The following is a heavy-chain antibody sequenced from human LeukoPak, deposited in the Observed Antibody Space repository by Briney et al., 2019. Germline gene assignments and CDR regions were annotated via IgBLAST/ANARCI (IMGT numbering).Heavy chain of an antibody. CDR3: ARTIESLGDTVNYYYYMDV. CDR1: VYTFTSYG. D-gene: IGHD3-3*01. J-gene: IGHJ6*03. Sequence: ASVKVSCKASVYTFTSYGISWVRQAPGQGLEWMGWISAYNGNTNYAQKLQGRVTMTTDTSTSTAYMELRSLRSDDTGVYYCARTIESLGDTVNYYYYMDVWGKGTTVTVSS. CDR2: ISAYNGNT. V-gene: IGHV1-18*01.